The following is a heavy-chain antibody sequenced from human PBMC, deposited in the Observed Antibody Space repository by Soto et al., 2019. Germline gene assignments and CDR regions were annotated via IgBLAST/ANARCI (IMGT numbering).Heavy chain of an antibody. CDR2: INPNSGGT. V-gene: IGHV1-2*02. D-gene: IGHD2-2*02. Sequence: ASVKVSCKASGYTFSGYYIHWLRQAPGQGLEWMGWINPNSGGTNYAQKFQGRVTVTRDTPTSTAYMELSRLTSDDTAVYYCARSLTEGYCTITGRYTRKLYGMEVWGQGTTVNVSS. J-gene: IGHJ6*01. CDR3: ARSLTEGYCTITGRYTRKLYGMEV. CDR1: GYTFSGYY.